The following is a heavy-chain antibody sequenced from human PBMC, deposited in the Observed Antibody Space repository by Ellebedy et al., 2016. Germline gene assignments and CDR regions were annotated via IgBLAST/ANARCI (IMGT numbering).Heavy chain of an antibody. CDR1: GFTFSSYA. CDR2: ISGNGGFT. CDR3: AKASRGGNYYYGLDV. D-gene: IGHD2-15*01. V-gene: IGHV3-23*01. J-gene: IGHJ6*02. Sequence: GESLKISCAASGFTFSSYAMNWVRQAPGKGLEWVSTISGNGGFTFYTDSVKGRFTMSRDNSEQTVILQMDSLTIEDTGVYYCAKASRGGNYYYGLDVWGQGTTVTVSS.